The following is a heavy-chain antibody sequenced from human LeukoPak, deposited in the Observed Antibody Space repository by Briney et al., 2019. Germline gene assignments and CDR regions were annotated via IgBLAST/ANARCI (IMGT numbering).Heavy chain of an antibody. CDR1: GGTFSSYA. D-gene: IGHD2-2*01. V-gene: IGHV1-69*04. CDR3: ARDETYCSSTSCYGGDY. CDR2: IIPILGIA. Sequence: SVKVSCKASGGTFSSYAISWVRQAPGQGLEWMGRIIPILGIANYAQKFQGRVTITADKSTSTAYMELSSLRSEDTAVYYCARDETYCSSTSCYGGDYWGQGTLVTVSS. J-gene: IGHJ4*02.